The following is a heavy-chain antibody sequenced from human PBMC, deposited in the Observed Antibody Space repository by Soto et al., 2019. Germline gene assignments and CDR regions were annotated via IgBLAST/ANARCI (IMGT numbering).Heavy chain of an antibody. V-gene: IGHV3-21*01. CDR2: ISSSSSYI. J-gene: IGHJ4*02. D-gene: IGHD6-13*01. CDR1: GFTFSSYS. Sequence: VQLVESGGGLVKPGGSLRLSCAASGFTFSSYSMNWVRQAPGKGLEWVSSISSSSSYIYYADSVKGRFTISRDNAKNSLYLQMNSLRAEDTAVYYCARHSSSWYDVDYWGQGTLVTVSS. CDR3: ARHSSSWYDVDY.